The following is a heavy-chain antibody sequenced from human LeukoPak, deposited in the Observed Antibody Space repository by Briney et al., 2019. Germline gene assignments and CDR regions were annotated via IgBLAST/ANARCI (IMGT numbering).Heavy chain of an antibody. V-gene: IGHV4-59*01. CDR2: IYYSGST. CDR3: ARVAYYYDSSGPDAFDI. D-gene: IGHD3-22*01. J-gene: IGHJ3*02. Sequence: SETLSITCTVSGGSISNYYWSWIRQPPGKGLEWIGNIYYSGSTNDNPSLKSRVTISIDTSKNQFSLKLSSVTAADTAVYYCARVAYYYDSSGPDAFDIWGQGTMVTVSS. CDR1: GGSISNYY.